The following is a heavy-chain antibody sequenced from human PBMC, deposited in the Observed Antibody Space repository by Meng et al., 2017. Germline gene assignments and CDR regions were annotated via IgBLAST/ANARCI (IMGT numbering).Heavy chain of an antibody. CDR2: IIPIFGTA. J-gene: IGHJ5*02. V-gene: IGHV1-69*01. Sequence: QGEMVQFGAEVKKPGAEVKVYCNASGYTFTGYYMHWVRQAPGQGLEWMGWIIPIFGTANYAQKFQGRVTITADESTSTAYMELSSLRSEDTAVYYCARESWFDPWGQGTLVTVSS. CDR3: ARESWFDP. CDR1: GYTFTGYY.